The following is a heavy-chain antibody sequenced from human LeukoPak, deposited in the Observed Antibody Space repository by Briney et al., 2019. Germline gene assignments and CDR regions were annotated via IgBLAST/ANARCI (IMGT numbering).Heavy chain of an antibody. J-gene: IGHJ6*03. CDR1: GGSISSGSYY. Sequence: SETLSLTCTVSGGSISSGSYYWSWIRQPAGKGLEWIGRIYTSGSTNYNPSLKSRATVSVDTSQNQFSLELNSVAAADTAVYYCARFPGGAEYRHYYYMDVWGKGTTVTVSS. CDR2: IYTSGST. D-gene: IGHD1-14*01. CDR3: ARFPGGAEYRHYYYMDV. V-gene: IGHV4-61*02.